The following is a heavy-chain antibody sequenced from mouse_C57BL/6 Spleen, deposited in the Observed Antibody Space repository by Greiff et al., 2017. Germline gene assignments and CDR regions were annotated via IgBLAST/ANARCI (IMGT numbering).Heavy chain of an antibody. Sequence: EVKLVESGAELVRPGASVKLSCTASGFNIKDYYMHWVKQRPEQGLEWIGRIDPEDGDTEYAPKFQGKATMTADTSSNTAYLQLSSLTSEDTAVHYCTYYDYHYCAMDYWGKGTSVTVSS. J-gene: IGHJ4*01. CDR1: GFNIKDYY. V-gene: IGHV14-1*01. D-gene: IGHD2-4*01. CDR3: TYYDYHYCAMDY. CDR2: IDPEDGDT.